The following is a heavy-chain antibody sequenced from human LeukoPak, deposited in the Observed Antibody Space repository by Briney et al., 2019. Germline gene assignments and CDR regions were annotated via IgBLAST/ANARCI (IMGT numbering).Heavy chain of an antibody. CDR3: ARGGSSHDFGY. V-gene: IGHV1-69*05. CDR1: GGTFSSYA. Sequence: ASVKVSCKASGGTFSSYAISWVRQAPGQGLEWMGGIIPIFGTANYAQKFQGRVAITTDESTSTAYMELSSLRSEDTAVYYCARGGSSHDFGYWGQGTLVTVSS. D-gene: IGHD3-3*01. J-gene: IGHJ4*02. CDR2: IIPIFGTA.